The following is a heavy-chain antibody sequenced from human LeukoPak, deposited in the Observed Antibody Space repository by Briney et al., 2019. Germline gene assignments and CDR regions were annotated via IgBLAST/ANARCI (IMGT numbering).Heavy chain of an antibody. D-gene: IGHD3-10*01. CDR1: GYSFTSYW. V-gene: IGHV5-51*01. CDR3: ARHTYYYGSGSYFLDY. CDR2: IYPGDSDT. J-gene: IGHJ4*02. Sequence: GESLKISCQGSGYSFTSYWIGWVRQMPGKGLEWMGIIYPGDSDTRYSPSFQGQVTISADKSISTAYPQWSSLKASDTAMYYCARHTYYYGSGSYFLDYWGQGTLVTVSS.